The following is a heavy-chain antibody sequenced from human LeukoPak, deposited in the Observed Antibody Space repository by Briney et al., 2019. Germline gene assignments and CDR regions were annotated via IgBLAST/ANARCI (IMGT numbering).Heavy chain of an antibody. CDR1: GFTFSTYW. V-gene: IGHV3-7*04. CDR3: ARGHWFDP. J-gene: IGHJ5*02. CDR2: IKPDGSEK. Sequence: GGSLRLSCVASGFTFSTYWMSWLRQAPGKGLEWVAYIKPDGSEKSYGDSVKGRFTISRENAKNSLYLQMNTLRAEDTAVYSCARGHWFDPWGQGTLVTVSS.